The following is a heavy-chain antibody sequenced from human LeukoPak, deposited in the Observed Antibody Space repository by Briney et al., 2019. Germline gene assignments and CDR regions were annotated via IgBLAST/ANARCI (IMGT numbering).Heavy chain of an antibody. CDR2: IRFERSNE. Sequence: GGSLRLSCTTSGFTFRSYGMQWVRQVPGKGLEWVAFIRFERSNEYYGDSVKGRFTISRDNSKNTLYLQMNNLRPEDTAVYYCARAKFDSSRYYYRGFDIWGQGTMVTVSS. V-gene: IGHV3-30*02. J-gene: IGHJ3*02. CDR3: ARAKFDSSRYYYRGFDI. D-gene: IGHD3-22*01. CDR1: GFTFRSYG.